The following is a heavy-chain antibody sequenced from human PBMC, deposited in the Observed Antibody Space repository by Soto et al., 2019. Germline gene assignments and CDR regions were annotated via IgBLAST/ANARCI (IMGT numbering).Heavy chain of an antibody. D-gene: IGHD2-2*01. CDR1: GFTFSSYA. Sequence: GGSLRLSCAASGFTFSSYAMSWVRQAPGKGLEWVSAISGSGGSTYYADSVKGRFTISRDNSKNTLYLHMNSLRAEDTAVYYCAKAACSSTSCYDLALYGMDVWGQGTTVTVSS. CDR3: AKAACSSTSCYDLALYGMDV. CDR2: ISGSGGST. V-gene: IGHV3-23*01. J-gene: IGHJ6*02.